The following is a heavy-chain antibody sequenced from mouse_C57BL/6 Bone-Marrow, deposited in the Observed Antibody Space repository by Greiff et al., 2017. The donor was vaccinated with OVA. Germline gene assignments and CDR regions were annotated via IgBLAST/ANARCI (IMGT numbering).Heavy chain of an antibody. J-gene: IGHJ2*01. CDR2: IYPRSGNT. CDR3: ARPSASYYFDY. CDR1: GYTFTSYG. D-gene: IGHD6-1*01. Sequence: QVQLQQSGAELARPGASVKLSCKASGYTFTSYGISWVKQRPGQGLEWIGEIYPRSGNTYYNEKFKGQATLTADKSSSTAYMELRSLTSEYSAVYFCARPSASYYFDYWGQGTTLTVSS. V-gene: IGHV1-81*01.